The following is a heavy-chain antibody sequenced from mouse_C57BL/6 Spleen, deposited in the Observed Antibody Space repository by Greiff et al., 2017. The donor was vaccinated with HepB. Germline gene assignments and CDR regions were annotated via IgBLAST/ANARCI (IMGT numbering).Heavy chain of an antibody. J-gene: IGHJ4*01. D-gene: IGHD2-4*01. CDR2: ISSGSSTI. Sequence: EVKLVESGGGLVKPGGSLKLSCAASGFSFSDYGMHWVRQAPEKGLEWVAYISSGSSTIYYADTVKGRFTISRDNAKNTLFLQMTSLRSEDTAMYYCARSDYGYAMDYWGQGTSVTVSS. CDR3: ARSDYGYAMDY. V-gene: IGHV5-17*01. CDR1: GFSFSDYG.